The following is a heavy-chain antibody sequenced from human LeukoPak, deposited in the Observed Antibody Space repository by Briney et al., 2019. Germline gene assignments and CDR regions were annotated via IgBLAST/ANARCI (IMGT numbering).Heavy chain of an antibody. V-gene: IGHV4-61*10. D-gene: IGHD3-10*01. J-gene: IGHJ4*02. CDR3: ARSELLWFGGVNSGFDY. CDR1: GGFLSSGTYF. Sequence: SETLSLTCTVSGGFLSSGTYFWSWVRQPAGKGLEWIGRIYSSGSTTYNPSLKSRVTISLDTSKNQFSLKLSSVTAADTAVYYCARSELLWFGGVNSGFDYWGQGTLVTVSS. CDR2: IYSSGST.